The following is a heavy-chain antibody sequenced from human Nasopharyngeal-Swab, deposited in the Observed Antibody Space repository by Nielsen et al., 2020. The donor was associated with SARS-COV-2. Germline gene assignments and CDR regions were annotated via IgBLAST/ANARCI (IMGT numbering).Heavy chain of an antibody. D-gene: IGHD6-6*01. V-gene: IGHV4-31*02. J-gene: IGHJ4*02. Sequence: RQAPGKGLAWIGYIYYSGSTYYNPSLKSRVTISVDTSKNQFSLKLSSVTAADTAVYYCARGGAARPGFDYWGQGTLVTVSS. CDR3: ARGGAARPGFDY. CDR2: IYYSGST.